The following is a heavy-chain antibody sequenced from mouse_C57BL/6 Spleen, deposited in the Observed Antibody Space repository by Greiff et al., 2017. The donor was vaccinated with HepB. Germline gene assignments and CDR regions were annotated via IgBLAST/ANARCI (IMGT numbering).Heavy chain of an antibody. CDR1: GYAFSSSW. Sequence: QVQLQQSGPELVKPGASVKISCKASGYAFSSSWMNWVKQRPGKGLEWIGRIYPGDGDTNYNGKFKGKATLTADKSSSTAYMQLSSLTSEDSAVYFCARSEGGNYFDYWGQGTTLTVSS. V-gene: IGHV1-82*01. CDR2: IYPGDGDT. J-gene: IGHJ2*01. CDR3: ARSEGGNYFDY.